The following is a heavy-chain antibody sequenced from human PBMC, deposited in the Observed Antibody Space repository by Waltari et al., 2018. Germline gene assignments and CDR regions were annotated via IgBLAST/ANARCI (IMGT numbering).Heavy chain of an antibody. Sequence: EVQLVESGGGLIQPGGSLRLSCAASGFTVSSNYMSWVRQAPGKGLEWVSVIYSGGSTYYADSVKGRFTISRDNSKNTLYLQMNSLRAEDTAVYYCARGGWELTYYYYYGMDVWGQGTTVTVSS. CDR2: IYSGGST. D-gene: IGHD1-26*01. J-gene: IGHJ6*02. V-gene: IGHV3-53*01. CDR1: GFTVSSNY. CDR3: ARGGWELTYYYYYGMDV.